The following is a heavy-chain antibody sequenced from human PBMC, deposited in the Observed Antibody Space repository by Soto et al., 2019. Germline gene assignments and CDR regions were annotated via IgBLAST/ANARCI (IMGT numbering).Heavy chain of an antibody. V-gene: IGHV3-23*01. CDR2: IDTSGHNT. Sequence: EVQVLESGGGLIQPGGYLRLSCAFSGLTFSSYAASWVRQDTRKWLEWVSGIDTSGHNTYYADFVKGRFTISRDNSNNTLFLHMNTLRAEDTAVYYGAKAVGQDLYFVNNWGQGILVTVSS. CDR3: AKAVGQDLYFVNN. CDR1: GLTFSSYA. D-gene: IGHD3-16*02. J-gene: IGHJ4*02.